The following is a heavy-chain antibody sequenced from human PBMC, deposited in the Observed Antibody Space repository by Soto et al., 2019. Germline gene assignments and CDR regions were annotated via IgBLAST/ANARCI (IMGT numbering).Heavy chain of an antibody. CDR3: AREVRDTAVADFDY. V-gene: IGHV3-48*02. Sequence: EVQLVESGGGLVQPGGSLRLSCAASGFTFSSYSMNWVRQAPGKGLEWLSYISSSISTMHYADSVKGRFTISRDNAKKSLYLQINSRRDEDTAEYYCAREVRDTAVADFDYWGQGTLVTVSS. CDR1: GFTFSSYS. D-gene: IGHD5-18*01. CDR2: ISSSISTM. J-gene: IGHJ4*02.